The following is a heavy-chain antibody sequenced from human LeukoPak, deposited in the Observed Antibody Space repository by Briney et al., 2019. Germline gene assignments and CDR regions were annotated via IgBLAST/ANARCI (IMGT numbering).Heavy chain of an antibody. CDR1: GGTISSYY. Sequence: SETLSLTCTVSGGTISSYYWSWIRQPPGKGLEWIGYIYYSGSTNYNPSLKSRVTISVDRSKNQFSLKLSSVTAADTAVYYCASSFTVGGSYLDYYYYYMDVWGKGTTVTVSS. J-gene: IGHJ6*03. D-gene: IGHD1-26*01. CDR2: IYYSGST. CDR3: ASSFTVGGSYLDYYYYYMDV. V-gene: IGHV4-59*12.